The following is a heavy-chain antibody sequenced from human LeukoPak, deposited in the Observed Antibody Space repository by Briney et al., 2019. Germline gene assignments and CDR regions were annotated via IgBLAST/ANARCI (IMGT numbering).Heavy chain of an antibody. CDR2: ISYDGSNK. Sequence: PGRSVRLSCAASGFTFSSYGMHWVRQAPGKGLEWVAVISYDGSNKYYADSVQGRFTISRDNSKNTLYLQMNSLRAEDTAVYYCAKDSIWFGELLSGGMDVWGQGTTVTVSS. CDR1: GFTFSSYG. V-gene: IGHV3-30*18. D-gene: IGHD3-10*01. CDR3: AKDSIWFGELLSGGMDV. J-gene: IGHJ6*02.